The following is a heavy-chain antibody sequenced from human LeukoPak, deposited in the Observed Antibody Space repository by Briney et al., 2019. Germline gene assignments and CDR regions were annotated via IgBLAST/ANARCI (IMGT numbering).Heavy chain of an antibody. CDR3: ARRQWLRLSRAAYYFDY. CDR1: GGSFSGYY. V-gene: IGHV4-34*01. CDR2: TNHSGST. Sequence: SETLSLTCAVYGGSFSGYYWSWIRQPPGKGLEWIGETNHSGSTNYNPSLKSRVTISVDTSKNQFSLKLSSVTAADTAVYYCARRQWLRLSRAAYYFDYWGQGTLVTVSS. J-gene: IGHJ4*02. D-gene: IGHD3-22*01.